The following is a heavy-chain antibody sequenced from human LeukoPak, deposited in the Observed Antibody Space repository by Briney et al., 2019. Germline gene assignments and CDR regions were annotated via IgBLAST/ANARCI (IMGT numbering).Heavy chain of an antibody. V-gene: IGHV4-30-2*01. J-gene: IGHJ4*02. CDR2: IYHSGST. Sequence: PSETLSLTCAVSGGSISSGGYAWSWIRQPPGKGLEWIGYIYHSGSTYYNPSLKSRVTISVDSSKNQFSLKLSSVTAADTAVYYCAREGYSYGLFDYWGQGTLVTVSS. D-gene: IGHD5-18*01. CDR1: GGSISSGGYA. CDR3: AREGYSYGLFDY.